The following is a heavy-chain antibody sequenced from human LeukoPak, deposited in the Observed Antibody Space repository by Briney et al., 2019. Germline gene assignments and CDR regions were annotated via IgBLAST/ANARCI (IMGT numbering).Heavy chain of an antibody. CDR1: GFTLSASG. CDR2: IWSNGINR. V-gene: IGHV3-33*06. Sequence: GGSLRLSCGASGFTLSASGMQWVRQAPGKGLEWVGVIWSNGINRYYADSVKGRFTIFRDNSRNTLSLQMDSPRVEDSGLYYCAKEYAPFVGCDYWGQGILVTVSS. CDR3: AKEYAPFVGCDY. J-gene: IGHJ4*02. D-gene: IGHD1-26*01.